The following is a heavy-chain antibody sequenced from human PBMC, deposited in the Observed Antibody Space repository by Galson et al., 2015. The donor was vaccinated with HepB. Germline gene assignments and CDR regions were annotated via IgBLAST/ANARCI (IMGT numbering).Heavy chain of an antibody. CDR1: GYTFTMYA. D-gene: IGHD6-13*01. V-gene: IGHV1-3*01. J-gene: IGHJ4*01. Sequence: SVKVSCKASGYTFTMYAMHWVRQAPGQRPEWMGWINVGNGNTKYSQKFQGRVTITRDTSASTAYTELGSLKSEDTAVYYCARSGRFGIAAADHGLYWGQEPWSPSPQ. CDR2: INVGNGNT. CDR3: ARSGRFGIAAADHGLY.